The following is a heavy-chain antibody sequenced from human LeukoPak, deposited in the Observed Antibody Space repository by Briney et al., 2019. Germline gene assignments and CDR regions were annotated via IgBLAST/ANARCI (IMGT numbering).Heavy chain of an antibody. V-gene: IGHV3-53*01. J-gene: IGHJ4*02. CDR2: IYSGGST. CDR3: ARGGDYGDYYFDY. Sequence: PGGSLRLSCAASGFTVSSNYMSWVRQAPGKGLEWVSVIYSGGSTYYADSVKGRFTISRDNSKNTLYLQMNSLRAEDTAVYDCARGGDYGDYYFDYWGQGTLVTVSS. D-gene: IGHD4-17*01. CDR1: GFTVSSNY.